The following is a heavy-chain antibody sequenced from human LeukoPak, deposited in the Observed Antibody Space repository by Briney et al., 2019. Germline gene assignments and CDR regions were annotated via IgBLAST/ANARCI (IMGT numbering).Heavy chain of an antibody. CDR2: IYPGDSDT. D-gene: IGHD5-12*01. Sequence: GESLKISCKGSGYSFTSYWIGWVRQMPGKGLEWMGIIYPGDSDTRYSPSFQGQVTISADKSISTAYLQWSSLKASDTAMYYCARPIPDGYDTPSFFDYWGQGTLVTVSS. J-gene: IGHJ4*02. CDR3: ARPIPDGYDTPSFFDY. CDR1: GYSFTSYW. V-gene: IGHV5-51*01.